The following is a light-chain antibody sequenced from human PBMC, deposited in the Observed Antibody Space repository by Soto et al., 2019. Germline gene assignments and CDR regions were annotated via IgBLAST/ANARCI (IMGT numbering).Light chain of an antibody. CDR3: QQYNNWPRT. J-gene: IGKJ3*01. Sequence: EIVMTQSPATLSVSPGERATLSCRASQSVSSNLAWYQQKPGQAPRPLIYGASTRATGIPARFSGSGSGTEFTLTISGLQSEDFAVYHCQQYNNWPRTFGPGTKVDIK. V-gene: IGKV3-15*01. CDR2: GAS. CDR1: QSVSSN.